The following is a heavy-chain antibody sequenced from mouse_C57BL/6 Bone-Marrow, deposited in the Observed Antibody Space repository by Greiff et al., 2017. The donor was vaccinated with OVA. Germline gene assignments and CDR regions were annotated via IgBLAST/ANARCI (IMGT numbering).Heavy chain of an antibody. D-gene: IGHD1-1*01. V-gene: IGHV1-78*01. CDR3: ARGGLLTLYAMDY. CDR1: GYTFTDHT. Sequence: VQLQQSDAELVKPGASVKISCKVSGYTFTDHTIHWMKQRPEQGLEWIGYIYPRDGSTKYNEKFKGKVTLTADKSSSTAYMQLNSLTSEDSAVYFCARGGLLTLYAMDYWGQGTSVTVSS. CDR2: IYPRDGST. J-gene: IGHJ4*01.